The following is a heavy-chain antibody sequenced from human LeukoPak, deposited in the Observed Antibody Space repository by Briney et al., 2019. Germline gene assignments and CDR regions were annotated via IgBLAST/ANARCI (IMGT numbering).Heavy chain of an antibody. CDR1: GGTFSSYG. J-gene: IGHJ4*02. V-gene: IGHV1-18*01. D-gene: IGHD6-13*01. CDR3: ARGGRSSSWYVLNFDY. CDR2: ISAYNGNT. Sequence: ASVKVSCKASGGTFSSYGISWVRQAPGQGLEWMGWISAYNGNTNYAQKLQGRVTMTTDTSTSTAYMELRSLRSDDTAVYYCARGGRSSSWYVLNFDYWGQGTLVTVSS.